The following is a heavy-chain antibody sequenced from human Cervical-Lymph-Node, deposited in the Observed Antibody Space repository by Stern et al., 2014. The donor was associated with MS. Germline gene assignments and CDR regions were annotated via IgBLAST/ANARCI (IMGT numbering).Heavy chain of an antibody. D-gene: IGHD4-17*01. CDR2: MNPNSGNT. CDR3: SRGRYGDY. V-gene: IGHV1-8*01. J-gene: IGHJ4*02. CDR1: GYTFSSYD. Sequence: VQLVESGPEVRKPGASVIVSCKAFGYTFSSYDINWVRQTSGQGLEWMGWMNPNSGNTGYAQSFLGRFSMTRNLSIDTAYMEVTSLTSDDTAVYFCSRGRYGDYWGQGTLVTVSS.